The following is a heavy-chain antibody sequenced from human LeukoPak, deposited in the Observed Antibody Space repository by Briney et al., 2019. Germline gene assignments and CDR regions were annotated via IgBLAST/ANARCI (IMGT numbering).Heavy chain of an antibody. CDR1: GYSIISPFY. J-gene: IGHJ4*02. V-gene: IGHV4-38-2*02. CDR3: ARFSNDEYGRNSGANYFES. Sequence: SETLSLTCTVSGYSIISPFYWGWIRQSPGKGLEWIGNIYHSGSTYSNPSLRSRVTISVDTSKNQFSLKLNSVTAADTAVYYCARFSNDEYGRNSGANYFESWGQGTLVTVSS. D-gene: IGHD4-23*01. CDR2: IYHSGST.